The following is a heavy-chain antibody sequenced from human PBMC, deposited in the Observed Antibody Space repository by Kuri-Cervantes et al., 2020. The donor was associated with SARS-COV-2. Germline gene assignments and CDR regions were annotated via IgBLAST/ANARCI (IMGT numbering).Heavy chain of an antibody. V-gene: IGHV1-8*02. CDR3: ARGRLWPRLFGSGWYVLDY. CDR2: MNPNSGNT. J-gene: IGHJ4*02. CDR1: GYTFTSYD. D-gene: IGHD6-19*01. Sequence: ASVQVSCKASGYTFTSYDINWVRQATGQGLEWMGWMNPNSGNTGYAQKFQGRVTMTRNTSVSTAYMELSSLRSEDTAVYYCARGRLWPRLFGSGWYVLDYWGQGTLVTVSS.